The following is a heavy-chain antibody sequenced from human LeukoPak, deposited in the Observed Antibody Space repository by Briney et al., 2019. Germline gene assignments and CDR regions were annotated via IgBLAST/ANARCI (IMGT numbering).Heavy chain of an antibody. CDR3: ARDLMLASHSGSYNTYYYYYGMDV. V-gene: IGHV1-8*01. Sequence: ASVKVSCKASGYTFTSYDINWVRQATGQGLEWMGWMNPNSGNTGYAQKFQGRVTMTRNTSTSTAYMELSSLRSEDTAVYYCARDLMLASHSGSYNTYYYYYGMDVWGQGTTVTVSS. J-gene: IGHJ6*02. CDR1: GYTFTSYD. CDR2: MNPNSGNT. D-gene: IGHD1-26*01.